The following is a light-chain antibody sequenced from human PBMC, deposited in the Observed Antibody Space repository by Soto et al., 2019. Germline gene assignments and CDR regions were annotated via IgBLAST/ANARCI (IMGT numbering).Light chain of an antibody. CDR2: EVS. V-gene: IGLV2-14*01. Sequence: QSALTQPASVSGSPGQSITISCTRTSSDVGGYKSVSWYQQHPGKAPKLLIFEVSRRPSGVSNRFSGSKSGNTASLTISGLQAEDEADYFCSSYTSSSTYVFGTATKLTVL. CDR3: SSYTSSSTYV. J-gene: IGLJ1*01. CDR1: SSDVGGYKS.